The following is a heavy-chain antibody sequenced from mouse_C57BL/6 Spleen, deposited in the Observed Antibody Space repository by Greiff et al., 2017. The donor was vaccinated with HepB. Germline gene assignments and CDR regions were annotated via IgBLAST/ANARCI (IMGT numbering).Heavy chain of an antibody. J-gene: IGHJ4*01. Sequence: QVQLQQPGAELVMPGASVKLSCKASGYTFTSYWMHWVKQRPGQGLEWIGEIDPSDSYTNYTQKFKGKSTLTVDKSSSTAYMQLSSLTSEDSAVYYCARSGLYHYYAMDYWGQGTSVTVSS. CDR2: IDPSDSYT. CDR3: ARSGLYHYYAMDY. V-gene: IGHV1-69*01. D-gene: IGHD6-1*01. CDR1: GYTFTSYW.